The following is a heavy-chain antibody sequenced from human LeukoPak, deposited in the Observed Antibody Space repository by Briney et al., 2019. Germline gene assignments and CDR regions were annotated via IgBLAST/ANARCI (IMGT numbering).Heavy chain of an antibody. Sequence: GGSLRLSCAASGFTFSSYAMSWVRQAPGKGLEWVSYISNSASRVYYADSVKGRFTISRDNAKNSLYLQMNSLRAEDTAVYYCARDSRSQQVGWFDPWGQGTLVTVSS. CDR1: GFTFSSYA. CDR2: ISNSASRV. J-gene: IGHJ5*02. D-gene: IGHD1-26*01. V-gene: IGHV3-48*04. CDR3: ARDSRSQQVGWFDP.